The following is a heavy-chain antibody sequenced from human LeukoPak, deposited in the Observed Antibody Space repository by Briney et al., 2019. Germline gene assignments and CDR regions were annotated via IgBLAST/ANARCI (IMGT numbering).Heavy chain of an antibody. CDR2: INPTSGAT. J-gene: IGHJ4*02. D-gene: IGHD2-21*02. CDR1: GYSFTGYF. CDR3: ARELTAMNYFDY. Sequence: ASVKVCCKASGYSFTGYFIHGVRQAPGQRLEWVGWINPTSGATSYAQKFQGRVTVTRDTSISTAYMELSRLRSDDTAVYYYARELTAMNYFDYWGPGTLVTVSS. V-gene: IGHV1-2*02.